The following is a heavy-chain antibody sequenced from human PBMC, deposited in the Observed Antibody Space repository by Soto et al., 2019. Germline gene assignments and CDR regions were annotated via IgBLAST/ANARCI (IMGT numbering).Heavy chain of an antibody. V-gene: IGHV1-58*01. CDR3: AAVIGSGGNSFYFDY. J-gene: IGHJ4*02. Sequence: ASVKVSCKASGFTFTSSAVQWVRQALGQRLEWIGWIVVGSGNTNYAQKFQERVTITRDMSTSTAYMELSSLRSEDTAVYYCAAVIGSGGNSFYFDYWGQGALVTVSS. CDR1: GFTFTSSA. D-gene: IGHD2-21*02. CDR2: IVVGSGNT.